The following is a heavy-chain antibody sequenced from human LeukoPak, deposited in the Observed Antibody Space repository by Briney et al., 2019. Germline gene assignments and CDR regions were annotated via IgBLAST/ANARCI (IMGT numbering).Heavy chain of an antibody. J-gene: IGHJ4*02. Sequence: ASVKVSCKASGYTFTTYNINWVRQAPGQGLEWMGWISGYNGNTNYAQKLQGRVTMTTDTSTSTAYMELSSLRSEDTAVYYCATQDSSGWYPNIFDYWGQGTLVTVSS. CDR1: GYTFTTYN. V-gene: IGHV1-18*01. D-gene: IGHD6-19*01. CDR2: ISGYNGNT. CDR3: ATQDSSGWYPNIFDY.